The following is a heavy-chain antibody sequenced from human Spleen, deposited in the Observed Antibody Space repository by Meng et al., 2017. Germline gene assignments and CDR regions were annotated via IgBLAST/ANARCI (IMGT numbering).Heavy chain of an antibody. Sequence: ASVKVSCKASSDTFSNHITWVRQAPGQGLEWMGWISAYNGNTNYAQKFKGRVTLTTDTSTSTAYMELRSLTSDDTAVYYCARSIAVAGTIVNAFDIWGQGTMVTVSS. CDR1: SDTFSNH. CDR2: ISAYNGNT. J-gene: IGHJ3*02. V-gene: IGHV1-18*01. CDR3: ARSIAVAGTIVNAFDI. D-gene: IGHD6-19*01.